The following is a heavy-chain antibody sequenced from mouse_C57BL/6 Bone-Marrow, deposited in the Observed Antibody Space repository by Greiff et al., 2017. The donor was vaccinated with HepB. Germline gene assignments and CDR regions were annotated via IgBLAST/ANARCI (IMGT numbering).Heavy chain of an antibody. J-gene: IGHJ4*01. CDR1: GFTFSDYG. CDR2: ISNLAYSI. Sequence: VQVVESGGGLVQPGGSLKLSCAASGFTFSDYGMAWVRQAPRKGPEWVAFISNLAYSIYYADTVTGRFTISRENAKNTLYLEMSSLRSEDTAMYYCARRYYGYNYAMDYWGQGTSVTVSS. D-gene: IGHD2-2*01. V-gene: IGHV5-15*01. CDR3: ARRYYGYNYAMDY.